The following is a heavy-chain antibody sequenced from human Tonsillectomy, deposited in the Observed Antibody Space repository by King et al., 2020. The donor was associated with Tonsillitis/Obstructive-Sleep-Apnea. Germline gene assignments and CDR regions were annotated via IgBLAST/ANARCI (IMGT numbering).Heavy chain of an antibody. Sequence: QLQESGPGLVKPSQTLSLTCTVSGGSISSGGYYWSWIRQHPGKGLEWIGYIYYSGSTYYNQSLKSRVTISVDTSKNQFSLKLSSVTAADTAVYYCAGEGTGTNYWDDYWGQGTLVTVSS. CDR1: GGSISSGGYY. D-gene: IGHD1-1*01. CDR2: IYYSGST. CDR3: AGEGTGTNYWDDY. J-gene: IGHJ4*02. V-gene: IGHV4-31*03.